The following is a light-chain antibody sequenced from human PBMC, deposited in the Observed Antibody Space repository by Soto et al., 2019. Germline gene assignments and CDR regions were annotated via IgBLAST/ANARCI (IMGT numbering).Light chain of an antibody. CDR3: QQYGSSPWT. CDR1: QSVSSN. J-gene: IGKJ1*01. V-gene: IGKV3-15*01. CDR2: GAS. Sequence: EIVMTQSPATLSVSPGERATLSCRASQSVSSNLAWYQQKPGQAPRLLIYGASTRATGIPARFSGSGSGTEFTLTISSLQSGDFAVYYCQQYGSSPWTFGQGTKVEIK.